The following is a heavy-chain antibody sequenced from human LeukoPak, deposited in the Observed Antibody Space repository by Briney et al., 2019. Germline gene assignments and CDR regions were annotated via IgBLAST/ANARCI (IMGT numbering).Heavy chain of an antibody. Sequence: GASVKVSCKASGYTFTSYGISWVRQAPGQGLEWMGWISAYNGNTNYAQKLQGRVTMTTDTSTSTAYMELRSLRSDDTAVYYCAREVGETDYGSGSYYFDYWGQGTLVTVSS. CDR3: AREVGETDYGSGSYYFDY. CDR1: GYTFTSYG. CDR2: ISAYNGNT. J-gene: IGHJ4*02. D-gene: IGHD3-10*01. V-gene: IGHV1-18*01.